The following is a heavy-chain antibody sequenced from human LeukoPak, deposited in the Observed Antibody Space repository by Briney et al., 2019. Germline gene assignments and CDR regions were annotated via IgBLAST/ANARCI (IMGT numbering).Heavy chain of an antibody. Sequence: GESLKISCKASGYSFSNYWIGWVRQVPGKGLEWMGIVYPRDSDTRYSPSFQGQVPISADKSISTAYLQWSSLKASDTAVYYCARPGERSRRDWNLDQWGQGTLVTVSS. CDR1: GYSFSNYW. J-gene: IGHJ4*02. CDR3: ARPGERSRRDWNLDQ. V-gene: IGHV5-51*01. CDR2: VYPRDSDT. D-gene: IGHD1-1*01.